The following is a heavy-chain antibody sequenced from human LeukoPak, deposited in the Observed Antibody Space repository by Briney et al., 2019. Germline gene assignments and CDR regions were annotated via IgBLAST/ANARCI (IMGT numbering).Heavy chain of an antibody. V-gene: IGHV4-59*01. CDR1: GGSISSYY. Sequence: SETLSLTCTVSGGSISSYYWSWIRQPPGKGLEWIGYIYYNGSTNYNPSLKNRVTISVDTSKNQFSLKMTSVTAADTAVYFCARVGSGGAWFDFWGQGTLVTVSS. D-gene: IGHD6-19*01. CDR2: IYYNGST. J-gene: IGHJ4*02. CDR3: ARVGSGGAWFDF.